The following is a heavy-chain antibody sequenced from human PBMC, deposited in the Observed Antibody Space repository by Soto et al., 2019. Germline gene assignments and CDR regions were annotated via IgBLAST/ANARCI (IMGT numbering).Heavy chain of an antibody. CDR1: GFSLNSPAVG. J-gene: IGHJ4*02. CDR3: AHGSGWLSDY. Sequence: QITLKESGPTLVKPTQTLTLTCTFSGFSLNSPAVGVNWIRQPPGKALEWLALIYWDDDKQYSPSLKSRLTITKDTSKTQVVLTMTNMDPVDTATYFCAHGSGWLSDYWGQGTLVTVSS. D-gene: IGHD6-19*01. CDR2: IYWDDDK. V-gene: IGHV2-5*02.